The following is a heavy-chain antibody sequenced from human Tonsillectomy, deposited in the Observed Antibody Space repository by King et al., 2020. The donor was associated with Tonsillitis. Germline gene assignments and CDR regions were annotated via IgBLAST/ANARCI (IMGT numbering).Heavy chain of an antibody. Sequence: VQLVESGGGLVKPGGSLRLSCAASGFTFSSYSMNWVRQAPEKGLEWVSSISSSSSYIYYADSVKGRFTISRDNANNSLFLQMNSLRAEDTAVYYCASDQRLIRGGQGTLVTVCS. CDR3: ASDQRLIR. D-gene: IGHD6-25*01. J-gene: IGHJ4*02. V-gene: IGHV3-21*01. CDR1: GFTFSSYS. CDR2: ISSSSSYI.